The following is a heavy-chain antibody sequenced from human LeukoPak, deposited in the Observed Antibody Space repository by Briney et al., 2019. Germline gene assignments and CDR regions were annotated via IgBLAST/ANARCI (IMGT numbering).Heavy chain of an antibody. CDR1: GGSISSSYYY. CDR3: ARGGYYYDSSGYYY. J-gene: IGHJ4*02. CDR2: IYYSGST. D-gene: IGHD3-22*01. V-gene: IGHV4-39*01. Sequence: SETLSLTCTVSGGSISSSYYYWGWIRQPPGKGLEWIGSIYYSGSTYYNPSLKGRVTISVDTSKNQFSLKLRSVTAADTAVYYCARGGYYYDSSGYYYWGQGTLVTVSS.